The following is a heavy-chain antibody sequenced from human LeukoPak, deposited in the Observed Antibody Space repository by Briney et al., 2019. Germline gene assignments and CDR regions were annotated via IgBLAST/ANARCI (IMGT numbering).Heavy chain of an antibody. CDR1: GFTFRDYS. J-gene: IGHJ4*02. CDR3: ARERTIFGVVSGN. V-gene: IGHV3-48*04. D-gene: IGHD3-3*01. CDR2: ISSSSSTI. Sequence: PGGSLRLSCAASGFTFRDYSMNWVRQAPGKGLEWVSYISSSSSTIYYADSVKGRFTISRDNAKNSLYLQMNSLRAEDTAVYYCARERTIFGVVSGNWGQGTLVTVSS.